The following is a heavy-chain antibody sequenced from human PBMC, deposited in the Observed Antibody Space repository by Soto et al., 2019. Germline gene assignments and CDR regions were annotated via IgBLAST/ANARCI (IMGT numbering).Heavy chain of an antibody. CDR2: ISYDGSNK. D-gene: IGHD2-21*02. CDR3: AKNGGGDWEDAFDI. Sequence: GESLKISCAASGFTFSSYAMHWVRQAPGKGLEWVAVISYDGSNKYYADSVKGRFTISRDNSKNTLYLQMNSLRAEDTAVYYCAKNGGGDWEDAFDIWGQGTMVTVSS. CDR1: GFTFSSYA. V-gene: IGHV3-30-3*02. J-gene: IGHJ3*02.